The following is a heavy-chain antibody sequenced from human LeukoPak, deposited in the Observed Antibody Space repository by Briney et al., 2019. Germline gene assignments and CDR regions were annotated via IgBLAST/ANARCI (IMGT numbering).Heavy chain of an antibody. CDR1: GYTFTSYG. CDR2: ISAYNGNT. V-gene: IGHV1-18*01. Sequence: ASVKVSCKASGYTFTSYGISWVRQAPGQGLEWMGWISAYNGNTNYAQKLQGRVTMTTDTSTSTAYMELRSLRSDDTAVYYCASGGAMVRGAYSPPDYWGQGTLVTVPS. J-gene: IGHJ4*02. CDR3: ASGGAMVRGAYSPPDY. D-gene: IGHD3-10*01.